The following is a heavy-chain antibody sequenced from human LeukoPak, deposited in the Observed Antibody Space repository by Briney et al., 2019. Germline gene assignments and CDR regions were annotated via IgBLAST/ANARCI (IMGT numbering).Heavy chain of an antibody. CDR3: AVTFASGYISY. CDR1: GFTFSSYA. V-gene: IGHV3-23*01. D-gene: IGHD3-3*01. Sequence: GGSLRLSCAASGFTFSSYAMSWVRQGPGRGLEWVSAISGSGGSTYYADSVKGRFTVSRDNSKNTQYLQINSLRAEDTAVYYCAVTFASGYISYWGQGTLVTVSS. J-gene: IGHJ4*02. CDR2: ISGSGGST.